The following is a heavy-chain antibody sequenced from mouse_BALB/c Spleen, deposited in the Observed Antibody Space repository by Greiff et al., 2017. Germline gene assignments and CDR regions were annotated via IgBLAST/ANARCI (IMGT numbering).Heavy chain of an antibody. D-gene: IGHD2-3*01. CDR3: ARGGYYDYYAMDY. CDR2: ISSGGST. Sequence: EVMLVESGGGLVKPGGSLKLSCAASGFTFSSYAMSWVRQTPEKRLEWVASISSGGSTYYPDSVKGRFTISRDNARNILYLQMSSLRSEDTAMYYCARGGYYDYYAMDYWGQGTSVTVSA. J-gene: IGHJ4*01. V-gene: IGHV5-6-5*01. CDR1: GFTFSSYA.